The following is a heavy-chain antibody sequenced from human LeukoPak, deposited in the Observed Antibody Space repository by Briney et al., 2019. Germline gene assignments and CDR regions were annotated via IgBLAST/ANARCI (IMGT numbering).Heavy chain of an antibody. V-gene: IGHV3-23*01. D-gene: IGHD3-3*01. J-gene: IGHJ4*02. CDR2: ITSSGAST. CDR3: ARLIIYDGRDY. CDR1: GFTFSDYA. Sequence: PGGSLRLSCAASGFTFSDYAMTWVRQAPGKGLEWVSIITSSGASTYIADSVKGRFTISRDNANNTLFLQMNSLRVEDTAVYYCARLIIYDGRDYWGQGTLVTVSS.